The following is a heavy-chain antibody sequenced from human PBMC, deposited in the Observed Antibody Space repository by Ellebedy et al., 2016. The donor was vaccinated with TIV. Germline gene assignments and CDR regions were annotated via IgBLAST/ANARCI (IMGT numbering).Heavy chain of an antibody. Sequence: KVSCKASGDDFVSVFIAWVRHMPGKGLEWMGIVFPADSRVTYNPSFQGQVTISADKSITTAYLQWSSLKASYIALYYCARQLWGTYGYPDSFDLWGQGTMVTVSS. D-gene: IGHD5-18*01. CDR1: GDDFVSVF. CDR2: VFPADSRV. V-gene: IGHV5-51*01. J-gene: IGHJ3*01. CDR3: ARQLWGTYGYPDSFDL.